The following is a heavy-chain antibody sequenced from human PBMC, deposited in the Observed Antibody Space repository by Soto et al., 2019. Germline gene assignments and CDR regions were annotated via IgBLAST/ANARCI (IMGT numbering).Heavy chain of an antibody. J-gene: IGHJ6*02. Sequence: QVQLVQSGAEVKKPGSSVKVSCKASGGTFSSYAISWVRQSPGQGLEWMGGIIPIFGTANYAQKFQGRVTITADKSTSTAYMELSSLRSEDTAVYYGARPDCTNGVCDTTYYYYGMDVWGQGTTVTVSS. CDR1: GGTFSSYA. CDR2: IIPIFGTA. D-gene: IGHD2-8*01. CDR3: ARPDCTNGVCDTTYYYYGMDV. V-gene: IGHV1-69*06.